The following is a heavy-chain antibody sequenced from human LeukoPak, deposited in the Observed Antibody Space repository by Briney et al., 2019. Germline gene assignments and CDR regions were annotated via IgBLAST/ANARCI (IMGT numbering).Heavy chain of an antibody. J-gene: IGHJ4*02. D-gene: IGHD5-24*01. CDR2: TGSADIT. V-gene: IGHV3-53*01. CDR1: GFTVSNNY. Sequence: PGGSLRLSCAASGFTVSNNYMSWVRQAPGKGLEWVSGVTGSADITYYADSVKGRFTISRDNSKNTLYLQINSLRAEDTAVYFCARDDRWLQFNNWGQGTLVTVSS. CDR3: ARDDRWLQFNN.